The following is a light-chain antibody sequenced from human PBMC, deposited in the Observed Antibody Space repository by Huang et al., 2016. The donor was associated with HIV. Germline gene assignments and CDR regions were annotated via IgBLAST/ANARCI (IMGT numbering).Light chain of an antibody. CDR3: QHYGPTPSWT. CDR1: EGIRSYY. CDR2: AAS. J-gene: IGKJ1*01. Sequence: EIVLTQSPGTLSLSPGERAALSCRASEGIRSYYVAWYQQKPGQAPRLLIYAASIRATGIPDRFSGSGSGTDFTLTISRLEPEDFAVYYCQHYGPTPSWTFGQGTKVEIK. V-gene: IGKV3-20*01.